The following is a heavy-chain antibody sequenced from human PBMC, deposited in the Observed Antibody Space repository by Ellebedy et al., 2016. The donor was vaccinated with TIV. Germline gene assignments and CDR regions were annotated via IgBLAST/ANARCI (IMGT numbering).Heavy chain of an antibody. V-gene: IGHV3-7*03. J-gene: IGHJ4*02. Sequence: GESLKISCAASGFTFSDYAMHWVRQAPGKGLEWVANIKKDGSGRFFVDSVKGRFTISRDNAKNSLYLEMNSVRVEDSAIYYCARLAHDGWYGVDYWGQGTLVTVSS. CDR3: ARLAHDGWYGVDY. D-gene: IGHD6-19*01. CDR1: GFTFSDYA. CDR2: IKKDGSGR.